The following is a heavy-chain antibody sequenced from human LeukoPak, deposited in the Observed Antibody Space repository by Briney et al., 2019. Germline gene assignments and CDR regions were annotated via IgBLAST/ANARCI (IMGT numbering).Heavy chain of an antibody. CDR1: GRSFSGYY. CDR3: ARGRSSSSWYFGPHFDY. CDR2: INRSGIT. J-gene: IGHJ4*02. D-gene: IGHD6-13*01. V-gene: IGHV4-34*01. Sequence: PSETLSLTCAVSGRSFSGYYWSRIRQPPGKGPEWIGEINRSGITNDNSSINSLVTISVDTSKYQFFLKLSSVAAADTAVYYCARGRSSSSWYFGPHFDYWGQGTLVTVSS.